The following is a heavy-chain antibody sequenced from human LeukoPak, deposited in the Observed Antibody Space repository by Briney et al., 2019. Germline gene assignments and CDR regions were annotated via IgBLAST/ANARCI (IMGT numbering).Heavy chain of an antibody. Sequence: ASVKVSCKASGYTFTGYYMHWVRQAPGQGLEWMGWINPNSGGTNYAQKFQGRVTMTRDTSISTAYMELSRLRSDDTAVYYCAREGLEYSSSSFDYWGQGTLVTVSS. CDR1: GYTFTGYY. D-gene: IGHD6-6*01. CDR2: INPNSGGT. J-gene: IGHJ4*02. CDR3: AREGLEYSSSSFDY. V-gene: IGHV1-2*02.